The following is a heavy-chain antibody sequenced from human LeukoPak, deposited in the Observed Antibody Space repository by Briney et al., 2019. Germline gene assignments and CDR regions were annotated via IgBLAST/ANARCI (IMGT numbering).Heavy chain of an antibody. V-gene: IGHV4-34*01. J-gene: IGHJ5*02. CDR1: GGSFSGYY. CDR2: INHSGST. Sequence: SETLSLTCAVYGGSFSGYYWSWIRQPPGKGLEWIGEINHSGSTNYNPSLKSRVTISVDTSKNQFSLKLSSVTAADTAVYYCARGRNYYGSGSYFRRNWFDPRGQGTLVTVSS. D-gene: IGHD3-10*01. CDR3: ARGRNYYGSGSYFRRNWFDP.